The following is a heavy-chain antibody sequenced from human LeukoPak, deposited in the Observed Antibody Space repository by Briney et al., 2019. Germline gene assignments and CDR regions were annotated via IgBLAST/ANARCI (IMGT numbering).Heavy chain of an antibody. CDR2: ISSSGSSI. Sequence: GGSLRLSCAASGFTFSSYEMNWVRQAPGKGLEWASYISSSGSSIYYADSVKGRFTISRDNAKNSLYLQMNSLRAEDTAVYYCARVSQQTPYFWGQGTLVTVSS. V-gene: IGHV3-48*03. D-gene: IGHD1/OR15-1a*01. CDR3: ARVSQQTPYF. J-gene: IGHJ4*02. CDR1: GFTFSSYE.